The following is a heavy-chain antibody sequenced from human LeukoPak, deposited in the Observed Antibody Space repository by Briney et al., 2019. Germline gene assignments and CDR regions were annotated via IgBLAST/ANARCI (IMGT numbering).Heavy chain of an antibody. CDR3: AKDQVGAIFDY. D-gene: IGHD1-26*01. J-gene: IGHJ4*02. CDR1: GFTFSSYW. V-gene: IGHV3-74*01. Sequence: GSLRLSCAASGFTFSSYWMNWVRQAPGKGLVWVSRIASDGSSTTYADSVKGRFTISRDNSKNTLYLQMNSLRAEDTAVYYCAKDQVGAIFDYWGQGTLVTVSS. CDR2: IASDGSST.